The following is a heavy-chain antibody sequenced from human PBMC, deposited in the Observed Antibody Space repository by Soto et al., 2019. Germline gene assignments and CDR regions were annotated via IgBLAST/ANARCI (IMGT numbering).Heavy chain of an antibody. CDR1: GFTFSSYA. CDR3: ARALEIPDGARGGAFDI. V-gene: IGHV3-30-3*01. CDR2: ISYDGSNK. Sequence: QVQLVESGGGVVQPGRSLRLSCAASGFTFSSYAMHWVRQAPGKGLEWVAVISYDGSNKYYADSVKGRFTISRDNSKNTLYLQMNSLRAEDTAVYYCARALEIPDGARGGAFDIWGQGTMVTVSS. J-gene: IGHJ3*02. D-gene: IGHD1-26*01.